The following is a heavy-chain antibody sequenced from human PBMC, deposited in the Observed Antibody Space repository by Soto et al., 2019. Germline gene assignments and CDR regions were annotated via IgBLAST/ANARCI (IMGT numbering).Heavy chain of an antibody. Sequence: HPGGSLRLSCAASGFTVSSNYMSWVRQAPGKGLEWVSVIYSGGSTYYADSVKGRFTISRDNSKNTLYLQMNSLRAEDTAVYYCARAVRSWVRPTGELVRFDPWGQGTLVTVSS. CDR3: ARAVRSWVRPTGELVRFDP. V-gene: IGHV3-66*01. J-gene: IGHJ5*02. CDR1: GFTVSSNY. D-gene: IGHD3-10*01. CDR2: IYSGGST.